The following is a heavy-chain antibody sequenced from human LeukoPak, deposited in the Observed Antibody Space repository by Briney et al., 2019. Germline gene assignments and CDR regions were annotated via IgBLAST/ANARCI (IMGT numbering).Heavy chain of an antibody. CDR3: ARLWWSTGTFGY. CDR2: MYHSGNT. V-gene: IGHV4-38-2*01. CDR1: SYSISSGYY. J-gene: IGHJ4*02. D-gene: IGHD4/OR15-4a*01. Sequence: SETLSLTCAVSSYSISSGYYWGWIRQPPGKGLEWIGSMYHSGNTYYNPSLKSRVTISVDTSKNQFSLKVNSVTAADTAVYYCARLWWSTGTFGYWGQGTLVTVSS.